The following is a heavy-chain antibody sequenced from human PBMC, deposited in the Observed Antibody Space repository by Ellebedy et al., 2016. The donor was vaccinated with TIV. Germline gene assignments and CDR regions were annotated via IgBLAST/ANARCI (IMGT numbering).Heavy chain of an antibody. CDR1: GFTFSSYW. J-gene: IGHJ4*02. D-gene: IGHD3-10*01. CDR2: IKGDGSEK. V-gene: IGHV3-7*03. Sequence: PGGSLRLSCAASGFTFSSYWMSWVRQAPGKGVDWVANIKGDGSEKSHADSVKGRFTISRDNAKNSLYLQMNSLTAEDTAVYYCVRGSPVWFDWGQGTLVTVSS. CDR3: VRGSPVWFD.